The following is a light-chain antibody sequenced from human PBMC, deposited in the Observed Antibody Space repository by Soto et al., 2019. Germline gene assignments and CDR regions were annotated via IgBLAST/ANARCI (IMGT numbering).Light chain of an antibody. CDR2: AAS. V-gene: IGKV1-39*01. J-gene: IGKJ1*01. Sequence: EIQRTECPANLSASVGDRLTIICGASQSISRWLAWYTTPPGKAPKFMIYAASSLQSGVPSRVSGSGSGTDVTLTISSLQPEEGATDYGQQKYSTPVTFGQGTKVDIK. CDR1: QSISRW. CDR3: QQKYSTPVT.